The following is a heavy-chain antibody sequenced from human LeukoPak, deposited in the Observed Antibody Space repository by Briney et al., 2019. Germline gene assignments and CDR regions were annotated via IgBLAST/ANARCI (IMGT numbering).Heavy chain of an antibody. J-gene: IGHJ4*02. D-gene: IGHD2-21*02. CDR1: GFTVSSNS. CDR3: AKGKGAYCDGDCSSRIFDN. Sequence: PGGSLRLSCTVSGFTVSSNSMSWVRQAPGKGLEWVSFIYSDNTHYSDSVKGRFTISRDNSKNTLYLQMNSLRAEDTAVYYCAKGKGAYCDGDCSSRIFDNWGQGTLVTVSS. V-gene: IGHV3-53*01. CDR2: IYSDNT.